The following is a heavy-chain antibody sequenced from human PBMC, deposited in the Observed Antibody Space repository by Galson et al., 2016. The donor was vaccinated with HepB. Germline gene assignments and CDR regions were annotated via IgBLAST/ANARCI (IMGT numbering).Heavy chain of an antibody. Sequence: SVKVSCKASGYTLSNYAIHWVRQAPGQSLEWMGWINAGNGNTKYSQRFQGRVTITRDTSATTAYMELRSLSSDETAVYYCARAAVRGLPTGIGYNWFDPWGQGTLVTVSS. V-gene: IGHV1-3*01. CDR2: INAGNGNT. CDR3: ARAAVRGLPTGIGYNWFDP. D-gene: IGHD2-2*01. J-gene: IGHJ5*02. CDR1: GYTLSNYA.